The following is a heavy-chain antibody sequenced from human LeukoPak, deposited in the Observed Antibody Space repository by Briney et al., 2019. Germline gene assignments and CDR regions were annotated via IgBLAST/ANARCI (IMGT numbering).Heavy chain of an antibody. CDR3: AKDLRKLVRGVPDYYGMDV. D-gene: IGHD3-10*01. CDR1: GFTFSSYG. J-gene: IGHJ6*02. V-gene: IGHV3-30*18. Sequence: GGSLRLSCAASGFTFSSYGIHWVRQAPGKGLEWVAAVSYDGSNKFYADSVKGLFTISRDSSRNTLYLEMNSLSAEDTAVYYCAKDLRKLVRGVPDYYGMDVWGQGTTVTVYS. CDR2: VSYDGSNK.